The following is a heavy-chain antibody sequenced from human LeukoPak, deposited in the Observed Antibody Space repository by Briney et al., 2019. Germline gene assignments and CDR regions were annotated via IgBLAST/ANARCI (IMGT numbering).Heavy chain of an antibody. CDR2: IYYSGST. J-gene: IGHJ4*02. CDR3: ARIKWELRGFYFDY. Sequence: SETLSLTCTVSGGSISSYYWGWIRQPPGKGLEWIGSIYYSGSTYFNPSLKSRVTISVDTSKNQFSLKLSSVTAADTAVYYCARIKWELRGFYFDYWGQGTLVTVSS. D-gene: IGHD1-26*01. CDR1: GGSISSYY. V-gene: IGHV4-39*07.